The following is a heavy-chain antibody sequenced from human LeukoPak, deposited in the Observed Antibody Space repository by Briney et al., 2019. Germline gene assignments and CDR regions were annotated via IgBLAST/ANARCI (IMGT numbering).Heavy chain of an antibody. J-gene: IGHJ6*03. CDR1: GGSIKTYY. CDR3: AAGSRPYYFYYMAV. CDR2: MSYSGTS. V-gene: IGHV4-59*08. Sequence: SETLSLTCTVSGGSIKTYYWSWSRQSPGKGLEWIGSMSYSGTSNYIPSLKSRVSMRIDISKNQFSLKLTSVTAADTALYFCAAGSRPYYFYYMAVWGTGTTVTVSS.